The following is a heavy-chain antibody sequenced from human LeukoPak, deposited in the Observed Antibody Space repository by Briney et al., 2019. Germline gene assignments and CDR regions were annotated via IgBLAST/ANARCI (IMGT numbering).Heavy chain of an antibody. CDR3: AREYGSSTSCYCDV. D-gene: IGHD2-2*01. CDR1: GGSISSGDYY. Sequence: SETLSLTRTVSGGSISSGDYYWSWTRQPPGEGLEGIGYIYNSGSTYYNPSLKSRVTISVDTSKKQFSLKLSSVTAADTAVYYCAREYGSSTSCYCDVWGQGTTVTVSS. V-gene: IGHV4-30-4*01. CDR2: IYNSGST. J-gene: IGHJ6*02.